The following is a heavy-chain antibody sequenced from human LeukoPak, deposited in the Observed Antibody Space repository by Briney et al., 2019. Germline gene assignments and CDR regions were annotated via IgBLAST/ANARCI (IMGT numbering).Heavy chain of an antibody. CDR3: TRESGAFSPFGF. CDR1: GGSITTTNW. J-gene: IGHJ4*02. Sequence: SETLSLTCAVSGGSITTTNWWSWVRQPPGKGLEWIGEVHLNGATNYNPSLEGRFSMSIDKSNNHLSLEVTSVTAADTAMYYCTRESGAFSPFGFWGQGTLVTVSS. D-gene: IGHD1-26*01. V-gene: IGHV4-4*02. CDR2: VHLNGAT.